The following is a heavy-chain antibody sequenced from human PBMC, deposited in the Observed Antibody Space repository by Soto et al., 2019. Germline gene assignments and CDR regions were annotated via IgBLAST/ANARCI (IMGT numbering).Heavy chain of an antibody. CDR2: IWYDGSNK. V-gene: IGHV3-33*01. CDR3: ARDYGDYVDGMDV. D-gene: IGHD4-17*01. CDR1: GFTFSSYG. J-gene: IGHJ6*02. Sequence: QVQLVESGGGVVQPGRSLRLSCAASGFTFSSYGMHWVRQAPGKGLEWVAVIWYDGSNKNYADSVKGRFTISRDNSKNTLYLQMNSLRAEDTAVYYCARDYGDYVDGMDVWGQGTTVTVSS.